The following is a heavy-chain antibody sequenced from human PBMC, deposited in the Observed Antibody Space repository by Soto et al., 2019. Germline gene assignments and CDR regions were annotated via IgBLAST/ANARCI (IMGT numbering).Heavy chain of an antibody. CDR1: GGSISSYY. CDR3: ARLACYYYYYGMDV. Sequence: ETLSLTCTVSGGSISSYYWSWIRQPPGKGLEWIGYIYYSGSTNYNPSLKSRVTISVDTSKNQFSLKLSSVTAADTAVYYCARLACYYYYYGMDVWAQRTTATVSS. CDR2: IYYSGST. V-gene: IGHV4-59*08. J-gene: IGHJ6*02.